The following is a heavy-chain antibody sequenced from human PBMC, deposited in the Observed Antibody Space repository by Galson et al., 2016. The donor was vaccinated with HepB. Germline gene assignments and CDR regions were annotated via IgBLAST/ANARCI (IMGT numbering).Heavy chain of an antibody. CDR3: AKCTGDSEVLGYPYFSYGMDV. CDR1: GFTFTSYA. J-gene: IGHJ6*02. CDR2: ISGGGGST. D-gene: IGHD1-26*01. Sequence: SLRLSCAASGFTFTSYAMTRVRQAPGKGLEWVSGISGGGGSTYYADSVKGRFSMSRDNSKRTVYLQLNSLRVDDTAVYYCAKCTGDSEVLGYPYFSYGMDVWGQGTTVTVSS. V-gene: IGHV3-23*01.